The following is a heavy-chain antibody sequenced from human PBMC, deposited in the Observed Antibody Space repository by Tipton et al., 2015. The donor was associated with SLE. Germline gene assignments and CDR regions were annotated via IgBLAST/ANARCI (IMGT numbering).Heavy chain of an antibody. CDR3: ARRTSGYAPDY. J-gene: IGHJ4*02. CDR1: GGSISFDY. D-gene: IGHD5-12*01. Sequence: TLSLTCTVSGGSISFDYWSWIRQSAGRGLEWIGRIYSSGDRDYNPSLKSRVTMSVDTSRNQFSLKLSSVTAADTAFYYCARRTSGYAPDYWGQGTLVTVSS. CDR2: IYSSGDR. V-gene: IGHV4-4*07.